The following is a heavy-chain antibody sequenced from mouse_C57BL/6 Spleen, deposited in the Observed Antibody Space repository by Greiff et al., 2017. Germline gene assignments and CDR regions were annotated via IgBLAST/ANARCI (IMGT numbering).Heavy chain of an antibody. Sequence: VQLQQSGPELVKPGASVKISCKASGYSFTGYYMNWVKQSPEKSLEWIGEINPSTGGTTYNQKFKAKATLTVDKSSSTAYMQLKSLTSEDSAVYYCARWDYGDYAMDYWGQGTSVTVSS. CDR1: GYSFTGYY. V-gene: IGHV1-42*01. CDR2: INPSTGGT. CDR3: ARWDYGDYAMDY. J-gene: IGHJ4*01. D-gene: IGHD2-4*01.